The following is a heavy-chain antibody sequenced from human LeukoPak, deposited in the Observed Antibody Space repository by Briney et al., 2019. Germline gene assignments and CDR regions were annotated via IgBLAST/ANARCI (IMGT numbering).Heavy chain of an antibody. Sequence: GGSLRLSCAASGLSLSPYWMSWVRQAPGKGLEWLANIKEDGSQMYYVDSVKGRFTISRDNAKNSLYLQMNSLRAEDTAVYYCARGPYASGSYGRRGWVHYMDVWGKGTTVTISS. V-gene: IGHV3-7*01. J-gene: IGHJ6*03. CDR2: IKEDGSQM. CDR1: GLSLSPYW. D-gene: IGHD3-10*01. CDR3: ARGPYASGSYGRRGWVHYMDV.